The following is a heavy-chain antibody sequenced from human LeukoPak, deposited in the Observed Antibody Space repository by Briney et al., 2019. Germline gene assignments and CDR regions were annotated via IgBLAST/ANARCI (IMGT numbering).Heavy chain of an antibody. CDR2: ITSRDGGT. J-gene: IGHJ5*01. V-gene: IGHV3-23*01. Sequence: GGSLRLSCAASGFTFSIYAMSWVRHAPGQGLEWVSSITSRDGGTFYTDPVKRRFTVSRDNSKNMLYLQMNSLRAEDTAIYYCAKDRPNYYESNGDYYRRIGDSWGQGTLVTVSS. CDR3: AKDRPNYYESNGDYYRRIGDS. CDR1: GFTFSIYA. D-gene: IGHD3-22*01.